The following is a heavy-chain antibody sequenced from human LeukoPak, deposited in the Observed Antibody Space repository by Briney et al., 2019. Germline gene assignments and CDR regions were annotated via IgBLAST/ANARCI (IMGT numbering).Heavy chain of an antibody. CDR2: ISYDGSNK. CDR1: GFTFSSYA. J-gene: IGHJ1*01. CDR3: AKDAREYSSGPPGLAEYFQH. D-gene: IGHD3-22*01. Sequence: GGSLRLSCAASGFTFSSYAMHWVRQAPGKGLEWVAVISYDGSNKYYADSVKGRFTISRDNSKNTLYLQMNSLRAEDTAVYYCAKDAREYSSGPPGLAEYFQHWGQGTLVTVSS. V-gene: IGHV3-30*04.